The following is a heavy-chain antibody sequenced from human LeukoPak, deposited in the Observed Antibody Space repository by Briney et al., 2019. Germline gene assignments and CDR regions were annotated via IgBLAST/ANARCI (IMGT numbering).Heavy chain of an antibody. Sequence: ASVKVSCKASGYTFTSYAMHWVRQAPGQRLEWMGWINAGNGNTKYSQEFQGRVTITRDTSASTAYMELSSLRSEDMAVYYCARESLRYSSGWYDFDYWGQGTLVTVSS. V-gene: IGHV1-3*03. D-gene: IGHD6-19*01. CDR2: INAGNGNT. CDR1: GYTFTSYA. CDR3: ARESLRYSSGWYDFDY. J-gene: IGHJ4*02.